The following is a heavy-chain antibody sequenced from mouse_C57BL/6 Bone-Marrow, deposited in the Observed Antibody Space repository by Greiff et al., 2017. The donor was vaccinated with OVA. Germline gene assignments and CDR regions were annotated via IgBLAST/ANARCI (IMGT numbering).Heavy chain of an antibody. CDR2: IDPENGDT. CDR3: TTSYYGNYEAMDY. Sequence: VQLQQSGAELVRPGASVKLSCTASGFNIKDDYMHWVKQRPEQGLEWIGWIDPENGDTEYASKSQGKATITADTSSNTAYLQLSSLTSEDTAVYYCTTSYYGNYEAMDYWGQGTSVTVSS. V-gene: IGHV14-4*01. D-gene: IGHD2-10*01. J-gene: IGHJ4*01. CDR1: GFNIKDDY.